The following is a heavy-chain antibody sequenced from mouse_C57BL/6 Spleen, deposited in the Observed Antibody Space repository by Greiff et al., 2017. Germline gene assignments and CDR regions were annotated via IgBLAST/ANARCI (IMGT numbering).Heavy chain of an antibody. Sequence: EVQLQQSGPELVKPGASVKISCKASGYSFTGYYMNWVKQSPEKSLEWIGEINPSTGGTTYNQKFKAKATLTVDKSSSTAYMQLKSLTSEDSAVYYCARYDGYYVGGLYFDYWGQGTTLTVSS. D-gene: IGHD2-3*01. CDR3: ARYDGYYVGGLYFDY. J-gene: IGHJ2*01. V-gene: IGHV1-42*01. CDR2: INPSTGGT. CDR1: GYSFTGYY.